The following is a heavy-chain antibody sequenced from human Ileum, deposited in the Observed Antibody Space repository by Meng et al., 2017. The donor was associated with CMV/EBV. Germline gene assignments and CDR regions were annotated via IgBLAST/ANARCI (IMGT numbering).Heavy chain of an antibody. CDR2: IRYDGSNK. Sequence: GESLKISCAASGFTFSSYGMHWVRQAPGKGLEWVAFIRYDGSNKYYADSVKGRFTISRDNSKNTLYLQMNSLRAEDTAVYYCASPETDYGSESPNPLGYWGQGTLVTVSS. CDR1: GFTFSSYG. V-gene: IGHV3-30*02. D-gene: IGHD3-10*01. CDR3: ASPETDYGSESPNPLGY. J-gene: IGHJ4*02.